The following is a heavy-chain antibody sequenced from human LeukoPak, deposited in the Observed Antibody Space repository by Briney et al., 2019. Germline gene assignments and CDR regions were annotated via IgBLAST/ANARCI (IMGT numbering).Heavy chain of an antibody. Sequence: GRSLRLSCAASGFTFSSYGMHWVRQAPGKGLEWVAVIWYDGSNKYYADSVKGRFTISRDNSKNTLYLQMNSLRAEDTAVYYCARDLGTYYYGMDVWGQGTTVTVSS. CDR2: IWYDGSNK. V-gene: IGHV3-33*01. CDR3: ARDLGTYYYGMDV. CDR1: GFTFSSYG. J-gene: IGHJ6*02. D-gene: IGHD1-14*01.